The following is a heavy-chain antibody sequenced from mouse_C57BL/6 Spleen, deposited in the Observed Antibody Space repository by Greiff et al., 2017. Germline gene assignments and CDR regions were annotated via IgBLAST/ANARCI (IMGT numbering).Heavy chain of an antibody. CDR3: TTQLGRDY. Sequence: DVQLQESGAELVRPGASVKLSCTASGFNIKDDYMHWVKQRPEQGLEWIGWIDPENGDTEYASKFQGKATITADTSSNTAYLQLSSLTSEDTAVYYCTTQLGRDYWGQGTTRTVSS. J-gene: IGHJ2*01. V-gene: IGHV14-4*01. CDR2: IDPENGDT. CDR1: GFNIKDDY. D-gene: IGHD4-1*02.